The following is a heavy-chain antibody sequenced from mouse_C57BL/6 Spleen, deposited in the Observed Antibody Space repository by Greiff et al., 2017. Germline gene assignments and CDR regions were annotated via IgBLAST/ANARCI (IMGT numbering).Heavy chain of an antibody. Sequence: VQLMESGAELARPGASVKLSCKASGYTFTSYGISWVKQRTGQGLEWIGEIYPRSGNTYYNEKFKGKATLTADKASSTAYMELRSLTSEDSAVYFCARAYYDYDGGFDYWGQGTTLTVSS. CDR1: GYTFTSYG. D-gene: IGHD2-4*01. CDR2: IYPRSGNT. J-gene: IGHJ2*01. V-gene: IGHV1-81*01. CDR3: ARAYYDYDGGFDY.